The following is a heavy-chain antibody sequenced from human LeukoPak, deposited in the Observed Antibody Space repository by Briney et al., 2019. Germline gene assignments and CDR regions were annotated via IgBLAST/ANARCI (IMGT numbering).Heavy chain of an antibody. V-gene: IGHV3-33*01. Sequence: GRSLRLSCEASGFIFSNYCMHWVRQAPGKGLEWVALIWYDGHNKFHADSVKGRFTISRDNSKNTLYMQMDSLRVEDTAVYYCAREWGRIAVAGGPDYWGQGTLVTVSS. D-gene: IGHD6-19*01. CDR2: IWYDGHNK. CDR3: AREWGRIAVAGGPDY. J-gene: IGHJ4*02. CDR1: GFIFSNYC.